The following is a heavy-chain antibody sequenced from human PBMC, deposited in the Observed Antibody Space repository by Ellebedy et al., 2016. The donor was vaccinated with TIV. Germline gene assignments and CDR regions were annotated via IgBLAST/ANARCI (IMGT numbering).Heavy chain of an antibody. J-gene: IGHJ4*02. V-gene: IGHV3-64D*06. CDR3: VKDRGDIIRDFDY. CDR1: GFTFSHYA. D-gene: IGHD2-21*02. Sequence: GESLKISCSASGFTFSHYAMHWVRQAPGKGLEYVSAMNNNGGNTYSADSVKGRFTISSNNSKNKLYLQMNSLRPEDTAMYYCVKDRGDIIRDFDYWGQGTLVTVSS. CDR2: MNNNGGNT.